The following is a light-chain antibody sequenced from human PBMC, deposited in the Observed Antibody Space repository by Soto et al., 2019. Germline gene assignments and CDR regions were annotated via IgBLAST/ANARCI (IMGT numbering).Light chain of an antibody. CDR2: DAS. V-gene: IGKV3-11*01. CDR1: QSVSRF. Sequence: EVVLTQSPATLSLSPGERATLSCRASQSVSRFLAWYQQKPGQAPRLLIFDASNRATGIPARFSASGSGTAFTLTISSLESADSAVYYCQQRSDWPITFGQGTRLDI. CDR3: QQRSDWPIT. J-gene: IGKJ5*01.